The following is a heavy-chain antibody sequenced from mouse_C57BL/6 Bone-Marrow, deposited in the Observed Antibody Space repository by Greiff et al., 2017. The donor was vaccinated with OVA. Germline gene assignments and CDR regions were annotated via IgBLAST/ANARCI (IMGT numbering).Heavy chain of an antibody. CDR1: GYTFTSYW. CDR3: TRLTTVVATRNY. Sequence: EVQLQQSGTVLARPGASVKMSCKTSGYTFTSYWMHWVKQRPGQGLEWIGAIYPGNSDTSYNQKFKGKAKLTAVTSASTAYMELSSLTNEDSAVYYCTRLTTVVATRNYWGQGTTLTVSS. V-gene: IGHV1-5*01. J-gene: IGHJ2*01. CDR2: IYPGNSDT. D-gene: IGHD1-1*01.